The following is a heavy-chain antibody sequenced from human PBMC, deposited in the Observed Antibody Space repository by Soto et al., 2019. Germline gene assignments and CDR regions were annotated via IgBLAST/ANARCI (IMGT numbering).Heavy chain of an antibody. D-gene: IGHD5-18*01. CDR3: TRDDVDTAMVRLSFYYYGMDV. CDR1: GFTFGDYA. CDR2: IRSKAYGGTT. V-gene: IGHV3-49*04. Sequence: LSCTASGFTFGDYAMSWVRQAPGKGLEWVGFIRSKAYGGTTEYAASVKGRFTISRDDSKSIAYLQMNSLKTEDTAVYYCTRDDVDTAMVRLSFYYYGMDVWGQGTTVTVSS. J-gene: IGHJ6*02.